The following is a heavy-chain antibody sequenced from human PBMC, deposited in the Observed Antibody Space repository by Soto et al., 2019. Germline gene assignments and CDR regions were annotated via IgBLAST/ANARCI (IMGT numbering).Heavy chain of an antibody. CDR1: GFTVSSNY. CDR3: AREGALYDSSGYYSYYGMDV. D-gene: IGHD3-22*01. J-gene: IGHJ6*02. Sequence: GGSLRLSCAASGFTVSSNYMSWVRQAPGKGLEWVSVIYSGGSTYYADSVKGRFTISRDNSKNTLYLQMSSLRAEDTAVYYCAREGALYDSSGYYSYYGMDVWGQGTTVTVSS. CDR2: IYSGGST. V-gene: IGHV3-53*01.